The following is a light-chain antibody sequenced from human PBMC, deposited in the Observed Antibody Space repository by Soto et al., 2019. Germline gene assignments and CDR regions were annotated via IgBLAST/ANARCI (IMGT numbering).Light chain of an antibody. CDR1: SSNIGAGYD. J-gene: IGLJ1*01. V-gene: IGLV1-40*01. Sequence: QSVLTQPPSVSGAPGQRVTISCTGSSSNIGAGYDVHWYQQLPGTAPKLLISDNNNRPSGVPDRFSGSKSGTSASLAITGLHAEDEADYYCQSYDSSLSGSTVFGTGTKVTVL. CDR3: QSYDSSLSGSTV. CDR2: DNN.